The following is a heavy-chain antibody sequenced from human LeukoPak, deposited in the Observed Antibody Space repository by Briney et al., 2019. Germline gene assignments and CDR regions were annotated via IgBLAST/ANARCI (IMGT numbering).Heavy chain of an antibody. D-gene: IGHD4-17*01. CDR2: ISASGDSI. CDR1: GFPFLAYA. J-gene: IGHJ4*02. CDR3: AKGVYGDHPHSFDC. Sequence: PGGSLRLSCAASGFPFLAYAMSWVRQAPGKGPEMVAHISASGDSIYYADSVKGRFTISRDNSRTTLYLQMNTLRVEDTAVYYCAKGVYGDHPHSFDCWAREAWSSSPQ. V-gene: IGHV3-23*01.